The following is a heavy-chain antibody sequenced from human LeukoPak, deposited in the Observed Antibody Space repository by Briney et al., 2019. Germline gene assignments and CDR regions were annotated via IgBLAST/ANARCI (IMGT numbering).Heavy chain of an antibody. J-gene: IGHJ1*01. Sequence: GGSLRLSCAASGFTVSSNYMSWVRQAPGKGLEWVSVIYSGGSTYYADSVKGRFTISRNNSKNTLYLQMNSLRAEDTAVYYCASSSGYCSGGSCYDPGYFQHWGQGTLVTVSS. D-gene: IGHD2-15*01. CDR3: ASSSGYCSGGSCYDPGYFQH. CDR1: GFTVSSNY. V-gene: IGHV3-53*01. CDR2: IYSGGST.